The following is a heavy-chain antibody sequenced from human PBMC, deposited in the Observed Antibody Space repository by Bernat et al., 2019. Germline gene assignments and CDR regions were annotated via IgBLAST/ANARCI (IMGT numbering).Heavy chain of an antibody. CDR2: INHSGST. Sequence: QVQLQQWGAGLLKPSETLSLTCAVYGGSFSGYYWSWIRQPPGKGLEWIGEINHSGSTNYNPSLKSRVTISVDTSKKQFSLNLNSVTAADTAVYYCVIAAAGSYYFDYWGQGTLVTVSS. J-gene: IGHJ4*02. CDR1: GGSFSGYY. D-gene: IGHD6-13*01. CDR3: VIAAAGSYYFDY. V-gene: IGHV4-34*01.